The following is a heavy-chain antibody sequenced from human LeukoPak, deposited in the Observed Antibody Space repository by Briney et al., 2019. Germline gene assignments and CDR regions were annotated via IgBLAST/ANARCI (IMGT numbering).Heavy chain of an antibody. Sequence: SVKVSCNASGYTFTSSAMQWVQQARGQHLERIGWIVVGSGNTNYAQKFQERVTITRDMYTSTAYMELSSLRSEDTAVYYCAPVPDRYYYYGMDVWGQGTTVTVSS. D-gene: IGHD2-2*01. CDR2: IVVGSGNT. CDR1: GYTFTSSA. CDR3: APVPDRYYYYGMDV. V-gene: IGHV1-58*02. J-gene: IGHJ6*02.